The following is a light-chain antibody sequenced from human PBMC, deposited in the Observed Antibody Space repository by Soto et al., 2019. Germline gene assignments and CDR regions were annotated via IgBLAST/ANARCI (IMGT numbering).Light chain of an antibody. CDR2: DVI. V-gene: IGLV2-14*01. Sequence: QSALTQPASVSGSPGQSITIPCTGTSSDIGAHNYVSWYQQHPGKAPKLLIYDVINRPSGVSNRFSGSKSGNTASLTISGRQAEDEADYYCSSYSPTDTPYVFGTGTKVTVL. J-gene: IGLJ1*01. CDR3: SSYSPTDTPYV. CDR1: SSDIGAHNY.